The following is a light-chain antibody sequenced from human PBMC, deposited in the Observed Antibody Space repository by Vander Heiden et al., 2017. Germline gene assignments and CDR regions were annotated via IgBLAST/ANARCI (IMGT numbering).Light chain of an antibody. V-gene: IGLV2-14*01. CDR1: SSDVGGYNY. J-gene: IGLJ2*01. CDR3: SSDTSSSTLV. Sequence: SALTQPASVSGSPGQSITISCTGTSSDVGGYNYVSWYQQHPGKAPNLMIYDVSKRPSGVSNRFSGSKSGNTASLTISGLQAEDEADYYCSSDTSSSTLVFGGGTKLTVL. CDR2: DVS.